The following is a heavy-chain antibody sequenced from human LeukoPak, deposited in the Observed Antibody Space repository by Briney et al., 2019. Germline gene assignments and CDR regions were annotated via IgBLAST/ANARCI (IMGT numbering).Heavy chain of an antibody. Sequence: GGSLRLSCTASGFTFSSYAMNWVRQAPGKGLEWVSGIGAGGTFTYYADSVKGRFTIFRDNSRNTLYLQMNSLRADDTAVYYCAKDLGTRLNYLDSWGQGTLVTVSS. CDR3: AKDLGTRLNYLDS. J-gene: IGHJ4*02. CDR1: GFTFSSYA. D-gene: IGHD1-1*01. CDR2: IGAGGTFT. V-gene: IGHV3-23*01.